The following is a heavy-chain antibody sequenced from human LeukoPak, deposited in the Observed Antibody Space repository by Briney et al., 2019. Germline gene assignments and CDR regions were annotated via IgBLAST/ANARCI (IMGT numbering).Heavy chain of an antibody. J-gene: IGHJ4*02. D-gene: IGHD3-10*01. CDR3: ARVPTYYYGSGSYFDY. V-gene: IGHV3-30*02. CDR2: IRYDGSNK. Sequence: GGSLRLSCAASGFTFSSYGMHWVRQAPGKGLEWVAFIRYDGSNKYYADSVKGRFTISRDNAKNTLYLQMNSLRAEDTAVYYCARVPTYYYGSGSYFDYWGQGTLVTVSS. CDR1: GFTFSSYG.